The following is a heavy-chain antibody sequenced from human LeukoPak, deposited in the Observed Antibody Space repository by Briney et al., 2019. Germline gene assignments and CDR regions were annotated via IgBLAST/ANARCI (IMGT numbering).Heavy chain of an antibody. CDR2: ISSSGSNI. D-gene: IGHD2/OR15-2a*01. J-gene: IGHJ4*02. Sequence: GGSLRLSCAASGFTFSSYEMNWVRQAPGKGLEWVSYISSSGSNIYYADSVKGRFTISRDNAKNSLYLQMNSLRAEDTAVYYCARDWFHAIGYWGQGTLVTVSS. V-gene: IGHV3-48*03. CDR3: ARDWFHAIGY. CDR1: GFTFSSYE.